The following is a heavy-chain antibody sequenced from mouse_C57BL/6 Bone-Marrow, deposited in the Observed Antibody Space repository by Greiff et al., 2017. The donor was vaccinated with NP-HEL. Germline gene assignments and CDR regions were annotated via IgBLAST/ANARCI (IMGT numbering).Heavy chain of an antibody. J-gene: IGHJ4*01. V-gene: IGHV5-17*01. CDR1: GFTFSDYG. CDR3: ARQGAYYSNYDAMDY. D-gene: IGHD2-5*01. Sequence: EVQLVESGGGLVKPGGSLKLSCAASGFTFSDYGMHWVRQAPEKGLEWVAYISSGSSTIYYADTVKGRFTISRDNAKNTLFLQMTSLRSEDTAMYYCARQGAYYSNYDAMDYWGQGTSVTVSS. CDR2: ISSGSSTI.